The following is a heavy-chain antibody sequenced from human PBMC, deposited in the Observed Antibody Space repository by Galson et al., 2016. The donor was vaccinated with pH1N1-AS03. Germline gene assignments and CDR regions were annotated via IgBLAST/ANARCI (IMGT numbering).Heavy chain of an antibody. CDR1: GFTFSTHG. CDR2: ISAGGRDK. Sequence: SLRLSCAGSGFTFSTHGMTWVRQAPGKGLEWVSSISAGGRDKYYAAPVKGRFTISRDDSRDTLHLQMNSLKTEDSALYYCVTGGNNFGHEYWGQGTLVTVSS. V-gene: IGHV3-23*01. J-gene: IGHJ4*01. D-gene: IGHD5-18*01. CDR3: VTGGNNFGHEY.